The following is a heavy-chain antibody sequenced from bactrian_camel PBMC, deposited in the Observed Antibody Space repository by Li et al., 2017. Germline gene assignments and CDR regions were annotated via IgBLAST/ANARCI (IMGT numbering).Heavy chain of an antibody. J-gene: IGHJ4*01. Sequence: HVQLVESGGGTVQVGGSLRLSCSASGLTASSTCMGWFRRAPGEEREGIAAIDTDGSTTYADSVKGRFTTSHDNAENTLYLQMNNLKPEDTATYYCASDPRDVYCSLRLTDFQYWGQGTQVTVS. D-gene: IGHD3*01. CDR1: GLTASSTC. CDR3: ASDPRDVYCSLRLTDFQY. V-gene: IGHV3S55*01. CDR2: IDTDGST.